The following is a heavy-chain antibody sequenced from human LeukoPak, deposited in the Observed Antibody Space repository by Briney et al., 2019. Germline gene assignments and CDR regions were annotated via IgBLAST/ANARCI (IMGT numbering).Heavy chain of an antibody. Sequence: PGGSLRLSCAASGFTFSSYWMTWVRRAPGKGLEWVASIKQDGSENHYVDSVKGRFTISRDNAKNSLFLQVNSLRAEDTAMYYCARVPPSGHISAWGQGTLVTVSS. CDR1: GFTFSSYW. V-gene: IGHV3-7*04. J-gene: IGHJ5*02. CDR2: IKQDGSEN. D-gene: IGHD6-19*01. CDR3: ARVPPSGHISA.